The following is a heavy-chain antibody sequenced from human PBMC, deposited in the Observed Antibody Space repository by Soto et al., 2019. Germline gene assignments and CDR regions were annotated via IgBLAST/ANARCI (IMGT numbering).Heavy chain of an antibody. Sequence: SETLSLTCTASGVTISSYYWSWIRQPPGKGLEWIGYIYYSGSTNYNPSLKSRVTISVDTSKNQSSLKLSSVTAADTAVYYCARSDGRYWGQGTLVTVSS. V-gene: IGHV4-59*01. CDR3: ARSDGRY. CDR2: IYYSGST. CDR1: GVTISSYY. J-gene: IGHJ4*02.